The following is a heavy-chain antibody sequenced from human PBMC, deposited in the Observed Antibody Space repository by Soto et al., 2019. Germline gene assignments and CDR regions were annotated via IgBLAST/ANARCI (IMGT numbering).Heavy chain of an antibody. Sequence: QVQLVQSGAEVKKPGASVKVSCKASGYTFTGYYIHWVRQAPGQGLEWMGWINPNSGDTNSAQKFQGRVTMTRDTSISTAYMELSSLRSDDTAVYYCARKTDGSGTHPRAFYFDYWGQGTLVTLSS. V-gene: IGHV1-2*02. CDR3: ARKTDGSGTHPRAFYFDY. CDR1: GYTFTGYY. D-gene: IGHD3-10*01. J-gene: IGHJ4*02. CDR2: INPNSGDT.